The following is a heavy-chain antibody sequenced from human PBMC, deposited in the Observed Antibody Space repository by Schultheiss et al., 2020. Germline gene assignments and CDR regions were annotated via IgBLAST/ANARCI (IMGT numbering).Heavy chain of an antibody. CDR3: AKDRYSSGWYGDFDY. CDR1: GLTFSSYG. J-gene: IGHJ4*02. V-gene: IGHV3-30*18. CDR2: ISYDGSNK. Sequence: GESLKISCAASGLTFSSYGMHWVRQAPGKGLEWVAVISYDGSNKYYADSVKGRFTISRDNSKNTLYLQMNSLRAEDTAVYYCAKDRYSSGWYGDFDYWGQGTLVTVSS. D-gene: IGHD6-19*01.